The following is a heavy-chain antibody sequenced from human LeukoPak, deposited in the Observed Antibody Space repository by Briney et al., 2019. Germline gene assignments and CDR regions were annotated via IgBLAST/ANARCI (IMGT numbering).Heavy chain of an antibody. CDR2: IYYSGST. CDR1: GGSLSSYY. J-gene: IGHJ5*02. Sequence: SETLSLTCTVSGGSLSSYYWSWIRQPPGKGLEWIGYIYYSGSTNYNPSLKSRVTISVDTFKNQFSLKLSSVTAADTAVYYCARHGRIAVALNWFDPWGQGTLVTVSS. V-gene: IGHV4-59*08. CDR3: ARHGRIAVALNWFDP. D-gene: IGHD6-19*01.